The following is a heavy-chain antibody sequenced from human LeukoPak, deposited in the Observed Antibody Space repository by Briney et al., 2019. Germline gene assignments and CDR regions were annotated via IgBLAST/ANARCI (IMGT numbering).Heavy chain of an antibody. V-gene: IGHV3-23*01. D-gene: IGHD5-24*01. J-gene: IGHJ4*02. CDR2: ISGRGGST. Sequence: GGSLRLSCAASGFTFSSYAMSWVRQAPGKGLEWVSAISGRGGSTYYADSVKGRFTISRDKSKSTVYLQMNSLRPEDTAVYYCARPSPPGDGYNPCDYWGPGALVIVSS. CDR1: GFTFSSYA. CDR3: ARPSPPGDGYNPCDY.